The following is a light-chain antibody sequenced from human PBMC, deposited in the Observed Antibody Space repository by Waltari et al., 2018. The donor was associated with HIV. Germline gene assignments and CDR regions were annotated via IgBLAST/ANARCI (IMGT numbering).Light chain of an antibody. CDR1: SSKTEINT. V-gene: IGLV1-44*01. J-gene: IGLJ3*02. CDR2: SSN. CDR3: ASWVDRLNGWV. Sequence: QSVLTQPPSTSGTPGQRVTIPCSGSSSKTEINTVNWYQHLPGTAPKLLIYSSNLRPSGVPDRFSGSKSGTSASLAISGLQSEDEDDYYCASWVDRLNGWVFGGGTKLTVL.